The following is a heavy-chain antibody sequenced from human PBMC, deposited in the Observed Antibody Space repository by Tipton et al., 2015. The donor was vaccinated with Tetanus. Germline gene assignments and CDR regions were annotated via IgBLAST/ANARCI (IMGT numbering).Heavy chain of an antibody. Sequence: VQLVQSGAEVKKSGESLKISCTGSGYNFGLYWLAWVRQMPGKGLEWMGIIYPGDSDTRDSPSFQGQVTMSVDRSTATAYLQWGSLKASDTAIYYCARHFGEMLYAPFRFDPWGQGTLVTVSS. CDR2: IYPGDSDT. V-gene: IGHV5-51*01. CDR1: GYNFGLYW. J-gene: IGHJ5*02. D-gene: IGHD3-3*01. CDR3: ARHFGEMLYAPFRFDP.